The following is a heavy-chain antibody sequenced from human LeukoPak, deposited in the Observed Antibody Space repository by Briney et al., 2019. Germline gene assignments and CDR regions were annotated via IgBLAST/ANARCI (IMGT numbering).Heavy chain of an antibody. J-gene: IGHJ6*02. V-gene: IGHV3-23*01. CDR3: AKDEGSNYVYYYYGMDV. CDR1: GFTFSSYA. CDR2: ISGSGGST. Sequence: GGSLRLSCAASGFTFSSYAMSWVRQAPGKGLEWVSAISGSGGSTHYADSVKGRFTISRDNSKNTLYLQMNSLRAEDTAVYYCAKDEGSNYVYYYYGMDVWGQGTTVTVSS. D-gene: IGHD4-4*01.